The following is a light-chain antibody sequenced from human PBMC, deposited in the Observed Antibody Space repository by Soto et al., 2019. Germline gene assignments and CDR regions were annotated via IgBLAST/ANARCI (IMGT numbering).Light chain of an antibody. J-gene: IGLJ3*02. V-gene: IGLV2-8*01. CDR2: GVT. CDR3: YSYAGRNIWV. CDR1: GSDIGAYNF. Sequence: QSALAQPPSASGSPGQSVTISCTGSGSDIGAYNFVSWYQQHPGKAPKLMIFGVTERPSGVPDRFSGSKSGNTASLTVSGLQADDEAVYYCYSYAGRNIWVFGGGTRLNVL.